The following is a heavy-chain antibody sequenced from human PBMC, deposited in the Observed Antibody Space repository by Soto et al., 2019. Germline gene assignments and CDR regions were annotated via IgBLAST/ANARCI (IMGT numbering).Heavy chain of an antibody. J-gene: IGHJ4*02. CDR3: ARVRSVWGSYRPSSDY. D-gene: IGHD3-16*02. CDR2: IYQNGNT. V-gene: IGHV4-30-4*01. CDR1: GDSVTSGDYY. Sequence: SETLSLTCTVSGDSVTSGDYYWSWSRQPPGKGPEWIGNIYQNGNTDYNPSLKSRLTISLDASKSQFSLKLSSVTAADTAVYYCARVRSVWGSYRPSSDYWGRAPLVTVS.